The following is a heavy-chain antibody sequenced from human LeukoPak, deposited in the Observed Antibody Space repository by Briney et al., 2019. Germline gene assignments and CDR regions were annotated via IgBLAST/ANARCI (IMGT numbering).Heavy chain of an antibody. CDR3: AKDGHGSGYHDAFDI. J-gene: IGHJ3*02. CDR2: ISGSGGST. V-gene: IGHV3-23*01. CDR1: GFTFSNYA. Sequence: GGSLRLSCAASGFTFSNYAMSWVRQAPGKGLEWVSAISGSGGSTYYADSVKGRFTISRDNSKDTLYLQMNSLRAEDTAVYYCAKDGHGSGYHDAFDIWGQGTMVTVSS. D-gene: IGHD5-12*01.